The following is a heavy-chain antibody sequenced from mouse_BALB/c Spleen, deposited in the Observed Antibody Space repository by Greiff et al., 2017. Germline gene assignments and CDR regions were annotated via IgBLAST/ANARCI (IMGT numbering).Heavy chain of an antibody. CDR1: GYSITSDYA. D-gene: IGHD2-1*01. J-gene: IGHJ4*01. V-gene: IGHV3-2*02. CDR2: ISYSGST. CDR3: ARGGYYGNYGGAMDY. Sequence: EVQLVESGPGLVKPSQSLSLTCTVTGYSITSDYAWNWIRQFPGNKLEWMGYISYSGSTSYNPSLKSRISITRDTSKNQFFLQLNSVTTEDTATYYCARGGYYGNYGGAMDYWGQGTSVTVSS.